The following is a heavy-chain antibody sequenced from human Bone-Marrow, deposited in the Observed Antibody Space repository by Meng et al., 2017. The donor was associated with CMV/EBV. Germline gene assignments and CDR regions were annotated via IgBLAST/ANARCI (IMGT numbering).Heavy chain of an antibody. CDR1: GYTFNSYG. Sequence: ASVKVSCKASGYTFNSYGISWVRQAPGQGLEWMGWINPNSGTTNYAQKFQGRVTMTRDTSISTAYMELSRLRSDDTAVYYCARDLRPGTTIFGVRSVHYGMDVWGQGTTVTVYS. CDR3: ARDLRPGTTIFGVRSVHYGMDV. D-gene: IGHD3-3*01. J-gene: IGHJ6*01. CDR2: INPNSGTT. V-gene: IGHV1-2*02.